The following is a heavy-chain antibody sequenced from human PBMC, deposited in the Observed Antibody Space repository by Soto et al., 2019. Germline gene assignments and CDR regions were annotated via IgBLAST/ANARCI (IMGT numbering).Heavy chain of an antibody. J-gene: IGHJ4*02. Sequence: ASVKVSCKASGYTFTSYYMHWVRQAPGQGLEWMGIINPSGGSTSYAQKFQGRVTMTRDTSTSTVYMELSSLSSEDMAVYYCARDSPPSGLWFGELGFFDYWGQGTLVTVSS. CDR1: GYTFTSYY. CDR3: ARDSPPSGLWFGELGFFDY. CDR2: INPSGGST. D-gene: IGHD3-10*01. V-gene: IGHV1-46*01.